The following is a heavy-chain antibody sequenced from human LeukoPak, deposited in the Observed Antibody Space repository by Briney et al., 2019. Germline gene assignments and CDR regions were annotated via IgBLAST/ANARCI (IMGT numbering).Heavy chain of an antibody. J-gene: IGHJ4*02. CDR1: GYTFTSYD. V-gene: IGHV1-8*01. CDR3: ARVAGDLTIFGVAEQFDY. CDR2: MNPNSGNT. Sequence: ASVKVSCKASGYTFTSYDINWVRQATGQGLEWMGWMNPNSGNTGYAQKLQGRVTMTRNTSISTAYMELSSLRSEDTAVYYCARVAGDLTIFGVAEQFDYWGQGTLVTVSS. D-gene: IGHD3-3*01.